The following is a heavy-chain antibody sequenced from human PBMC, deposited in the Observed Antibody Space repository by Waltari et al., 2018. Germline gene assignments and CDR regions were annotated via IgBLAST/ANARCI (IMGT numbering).Heavy chain of an antibody. CDR1: GGTFSSYA. D-gene: IGHD6-19*01. Sequence: QVQLVQSGAEVKKPGSSVKVSCKASGGTFSSYAISWVRQAPGQGLEWMGGIIPIFGTANYAQKFQGRVTITADESTSTAYMELSSLRSEDTAVYYCARAAKKISSGWYYYYYGMDVWGQGTTVTVSS. J-gene: IGHJ6*02. V-gene: IGHV1-69*13. CDR2: IIPIFGTA. CDR3: ARAAKKISSGWYYYYYGMDV.